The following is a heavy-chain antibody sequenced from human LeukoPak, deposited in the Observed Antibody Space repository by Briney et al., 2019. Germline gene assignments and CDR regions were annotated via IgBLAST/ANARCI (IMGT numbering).Heavy chain of an antibody. CDR2: ISYDGSNK. V-gene: IGHV3-30*04. CDR1: GFTFSSYA. CDR3: ASLVTDMDPTRGAFDY. Sequence: GGSLRLSCAASGFTFSSYAMHWVRQAPGKGLEWVAVISYDGSNKYYADSVKGRFTISRDNSKNTLYLQMNSLRAEDTAVHYCASLVTDMDPTRGAFDYWGQGTLVTVSS. D-gene: IGHD2-15*01. J-gene: IGHJ4*02.